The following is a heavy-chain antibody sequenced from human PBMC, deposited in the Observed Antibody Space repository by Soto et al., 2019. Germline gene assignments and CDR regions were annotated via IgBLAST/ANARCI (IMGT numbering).Heavy chain of an antibody. Sequence: PSETLSLTCAVYGGSFSGYYWSWIRQPPGKGLEWIGEINHSGSTNYNPSLKSRVTISVDTSKNQFSLKLSSVTAADTAVYYCARGLVANAKTYDYIWGSYRYTGHFDYWGQGTLVTVSS. D-gene: IGHD3-16*02. J-gene: IGHJ4*02. CDR3: ARGLVANAKTYDYIWGSYRYTGHFDY. V-gene: IGHV4-34*01. CDR1: GGSFSGYY. CDR2: INHSGST.